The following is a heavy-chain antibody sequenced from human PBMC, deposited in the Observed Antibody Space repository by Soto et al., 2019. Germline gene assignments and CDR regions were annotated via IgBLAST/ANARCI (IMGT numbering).Heavy chain of an antibody. V-gene: IGHV4-34*01. CDR3: ARVGVAARQIGY. J-gene: IGHJ4*02. Sequence: QVQLQQWGAGLLKPSETLSLTCAVYGGSFSGYYWSWIRQPPGKGLEWIGEINHSGSTNYNPSLKSRVTISVDTSNNQFSLKLSSVTAADTAVYYLARVGVAARQIGYWGQGTLGTVSS. D-gene: IGHD6-6*01. CDR1: GGSFSGYY. CDR2: INHSGST.